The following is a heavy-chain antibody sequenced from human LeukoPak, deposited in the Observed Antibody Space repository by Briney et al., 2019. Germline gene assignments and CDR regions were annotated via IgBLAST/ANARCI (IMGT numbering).Heavy chain of an antibody. CDR2: ISSSGSTI. V-gene: IGHV3-48*03. Sequence: PGGSLRLSCAASGFTFSSCEMNWVRQAPGKGLEWVSYISSSGSTIYYADSVKGRFTISRDNAKNSLYLQMNSLRAEDTAVYYCARSSWYAYFDYWGQGTLVTVSS. J-gene: IGHJ4*02. CDR3: ARSSWYAYFDY. D-gene: IGHD6-13*01. CDR1: GFTFSSCE.